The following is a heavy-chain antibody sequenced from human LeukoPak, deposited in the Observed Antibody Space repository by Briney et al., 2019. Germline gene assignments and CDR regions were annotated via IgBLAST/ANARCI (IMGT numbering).Heavy chain of an antibody. CDR2: ISHSGST. D-gene: IGHD2-21*02. V-gene: IGHV4-59*02. CDR1: GVSVNYYY. Sequence: SETLSLTCTVSGVSVNYYYWTWIRQPPGKGLEWIGYISHSGSTDYNPSLKSRVTMSLDTSKNQFSLKLSSVTAADTAVYYCARVSGDFYYFDYWGQGTLVTVSS. CDR3: ARVSGDFYYFDY. J-gene: IGHJ4*02.